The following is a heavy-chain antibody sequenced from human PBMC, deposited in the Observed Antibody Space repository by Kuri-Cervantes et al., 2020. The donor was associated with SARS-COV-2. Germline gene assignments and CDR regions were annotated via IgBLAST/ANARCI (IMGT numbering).Heavy chain of an antibody. V-gene: IGHV3-23*01. CDR2: ITDDGGST. J-gene: IGHJ4*02. D-gene: IGHD3-10*01. Sequence: GESLKISCAASGFTFGDYAMSWVRQAPGKGLEWVSAITDDGGSTYHADSVKGRFTISRDNSNTTLFQQMNSLRAEDTAVYHCVKGSAASRPYYFDSWGQGTLVTVSS. CDR3: VKGSAASRPYYFDS. CDR1: GFTFGDYA.